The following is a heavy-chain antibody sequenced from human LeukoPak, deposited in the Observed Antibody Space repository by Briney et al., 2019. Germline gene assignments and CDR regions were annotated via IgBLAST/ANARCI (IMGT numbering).Heavy chain of an antibody. D-gene: IGHD2-2*01. J-gene: IGHJ4*02. CDR2: ISSSSSYI. V-gene: IGHV3-21*01. CDR1: GFTFSSYS. Sequence: GGSLRLSCAASGFTFSSYSMNWVRQAPGKGLEWVSSISSSSSYIYYADSVKGRFTISRDNAKNSLYLQMNSLRAEDTAVYYCARDRRFGVPAASPDYWGQGTLVTVSS. CDR3: ARDRRFGVPAASPDY.